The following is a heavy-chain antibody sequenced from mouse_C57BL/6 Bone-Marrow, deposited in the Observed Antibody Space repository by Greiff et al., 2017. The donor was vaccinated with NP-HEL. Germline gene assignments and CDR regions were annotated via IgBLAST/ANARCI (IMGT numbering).Heavy chain of an antibody. D-gene: IGHD1-1*01. J-gene: IGHJ4*01. Sequence: DVKLVESGAELVKPGASVKLSCTASGFNIKDYYMHWVKQRTEQGLEWIGRIDPEDGETKYAPKFQGKATITADTSSNTAYLQLSSLTSEDTAVYYCAPLTTNYAMDYWGQGTSVTVSS. CDR1: GFNIKDYY. CDR3: APLTTNYAMDY. V-gene: IGHV14-2*01. CDR2: IDPEDGET.